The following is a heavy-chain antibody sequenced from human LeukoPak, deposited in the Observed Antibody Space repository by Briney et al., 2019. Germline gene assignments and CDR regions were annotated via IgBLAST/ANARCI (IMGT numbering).Heavy chain of an antibody. J-gene: IGHJ4*02. D-gene: IGHD6-13*01. CDR2: IYYSGST. CDR1: GGSISTYY. Sequence: SETLSLTCTVSGGSISTYYWSWIRQPPGKGLEWIGYIYYSGSTNYNPSLKSRVTISVDTSKNQFSLRLSSVTAADTAVYYCARVTGYMTEDYFDYWGQGTLITVSS. CDR3: ARVTGYMTEDYFDY. V-gene: IGHV4-59*01.